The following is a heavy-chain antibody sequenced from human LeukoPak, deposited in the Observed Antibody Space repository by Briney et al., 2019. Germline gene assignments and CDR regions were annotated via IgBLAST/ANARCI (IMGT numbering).Heavy chain of an antibody. D-gene: IGHD1-26*01. CDR1: GGSISSYY. CDR2: IYYSGST. Sequence: SETLSLTCTVSGGSISSYYWSWIRQPPGKGLEWIGYIYYSGSTNYNPSLKSRVTISVDTSKNQFSLKLSSVTAADTAVYYCAREFNSGPIDYWGQGTLVTVSS. CDR3: AREFNSGPIDY. V-gene: IGHV4-59*01. J-gene: IGHJ4*02.